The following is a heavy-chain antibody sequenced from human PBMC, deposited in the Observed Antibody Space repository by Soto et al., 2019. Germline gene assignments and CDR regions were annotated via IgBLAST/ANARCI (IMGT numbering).Heavy chain of an antibody. CDR2: IYYSGST. J-gene: IGHJ4*02. V-gene: IGHV4-30-4*01. CDR1: GGSIRSGDYY. CDR3: ARYYDILAGYNIGFDY. Sequence: SETLSLTCTVSGGSIRSGDYYWSWVRQPPGKGLEWIGYIYYSGSTNYNPTLKSRVTISVDTSKNQFSLKLSSVTAADTAVYYCARYYDILAGYNIGFDYWGQGTLVTDS. D-gene: IGHD3-9*01.